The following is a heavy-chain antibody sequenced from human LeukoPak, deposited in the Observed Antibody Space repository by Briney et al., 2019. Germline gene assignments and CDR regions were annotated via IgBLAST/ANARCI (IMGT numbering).Heavy chain of an antibody. D-gene: IGHD3-10*01. CDR1: GFTFSNAW. Sequence: KTGGSLRLSCAASGFTFSNAWMSWVRQAPGKGLEWVGRIKSKTDGGTTDYTVPVKGRFTMSRDDSKNTLYLQMNSLKTEDTAVYYCTTGPFDYYGSASYLANGMDVWGQGTTVTVSS. CDR2: IKSKTDGGTT. V-gene: IGHV3-15*01. J-gene: IGHJ6*02. CDR3: TTGPFDYYGSASYLANGMDV.